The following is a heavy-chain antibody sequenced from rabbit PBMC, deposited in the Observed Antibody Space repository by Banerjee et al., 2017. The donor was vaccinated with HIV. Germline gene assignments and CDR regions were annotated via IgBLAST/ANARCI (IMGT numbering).Heavy chain of an antibody. CDR3: ARGDNYGGAGFNL. Sequence: QEQLEESGGDLVKPEGSLTLTCTASPFTFSNYRIGWVRQAPGKGLEWIACIYTNTDTTWYATWAKGRFTISKPSTTVTLQMTSLTAADTATYFCARGDNYGGAGFNLWGQGTLVTVS. CDR2: IYTNTDTT. CDR1: PFTFSNYR. J-gene: IGHJ4*01. V-gene: IGHV1S45*01. D-gene: IGHD6-1*01.